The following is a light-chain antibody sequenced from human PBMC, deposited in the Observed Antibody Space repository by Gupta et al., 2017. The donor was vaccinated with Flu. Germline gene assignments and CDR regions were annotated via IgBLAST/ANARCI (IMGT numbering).Light chain of an antibody. J-gene: IGLJ1*01. V-gene: IGLV2-23*01. Sequence: QSALTQPAFVSGSPGPSITISCTGTSSAVGSYNLVSWYQQHPGKAPKLMIYEGSKRPSGVSNRFSGSKSGNTASLTISGLQAEDEADYYCCSYAGSSTFVFGTGTKVTVL. CDR2: EGS. CDR1: SSAVGSYNL. CDR3: CSYAGSSTFV.